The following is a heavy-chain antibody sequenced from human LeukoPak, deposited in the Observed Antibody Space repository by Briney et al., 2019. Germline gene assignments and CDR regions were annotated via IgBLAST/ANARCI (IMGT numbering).Heavy chain of an antibody. CDR3: ASVYSSGWYWDY. D-gene: IGHD6-19*01. CDR2: INPNSGGT. CDR1: GYTFTDYY. J-gene: IGHJ4*02. V-gene: IGHV1-2*02. Sequence: ASVKVSCKTSGYTFTDYYMHWVRQAPGRGLEWMGWINPNSGGTKYAQKFQGRVTMTRDTSISTAYMELSSLTSADTAVYYCASVYSSGWYWDYWGQGTLVTVSS.